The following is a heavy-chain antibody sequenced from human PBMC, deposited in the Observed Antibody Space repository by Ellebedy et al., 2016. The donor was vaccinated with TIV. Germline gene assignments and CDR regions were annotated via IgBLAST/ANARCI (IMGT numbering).Heavy chain of an antibody. CDR1: GFTFSSYD. CDR3: ARDSAAGTVYYYYMDV. D-gene: IGHD6-13*01. Sequence: PGGSLRLSCAASGFTFSSYDIHWVRQAPGKGLEWVAVISYDGSNKYYADSVKGRFTISRDNSKNTLYLQMNSLRAEDTAVYYCARDSAAGTVYYYYMDVWGKGTTVTVSS. CDR2: ISYDGSNK. V-gene: IGHV3-30*19. J-gene: IGHJ6*03.